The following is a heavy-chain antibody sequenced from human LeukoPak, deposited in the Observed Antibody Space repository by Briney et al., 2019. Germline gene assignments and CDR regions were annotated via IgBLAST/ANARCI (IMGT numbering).Heavy chain of an antibody. V-gene: IGHV3-66*01. CDR2: IYTDGTT. D-gene: IGHD1-14*01. J-gene: IGHJ4*02. CDR3: ARGMSGNYPYILDY. CDR1: GFTVSNNY. Sequence: GGSLRLSCAVSGFTVSNNYMTWVRQAPGNGLEWVSVIYTDGTTYYIDSVRGRFTISKDGSKNTLYLHMNSLRAEDTAVYYCARGMSGNYPYILDYWGQGTLVTVSS.